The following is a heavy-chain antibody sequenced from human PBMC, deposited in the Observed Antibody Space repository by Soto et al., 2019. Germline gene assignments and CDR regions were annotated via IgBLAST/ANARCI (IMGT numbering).Heavy chain of an antibody. V-gene: IGHV3-49*03. Sequence: GGSLRLSCTTSGFTFGDYAMSWFRQAPGKGLEWIGFIRIKAYGGTTEYAASVKGRFTISRDDSKSIAHLQMNSLKTEDTAVYYCTRQGNTVKFFDYWGQGTLVTVSS. D-gene: IGHD4-17*01. CDR2: IRIKAYGGTT. CDR3: TRQGNTVKFFDY. CDR1: GFTFGDYA. J-gene: IGHJ4*02.